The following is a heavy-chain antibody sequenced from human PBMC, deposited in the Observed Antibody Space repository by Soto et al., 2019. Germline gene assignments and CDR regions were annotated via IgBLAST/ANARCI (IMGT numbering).Heavy chain of an antibody. J-gene: IGHJ3*02. CDR1: GFIFSDHY. Sequence: EVQLVDSGGGLVQPGGSLRLSCAASGFIFSDHYMDWVRQAPGKGLEWVGRIRNKANRYTTEYAASVKGRFTISRDDSKNSLYLQMNSLKTEDTAVYYCTRVRSSSWGLDASDIWGQGTMVTVS. CDR3: TRVRSSSWGLDASDI. D-gene: IGHD6-13*01. CDR2: IRNKANRYTT. V-gene: IGHV3-72*01.